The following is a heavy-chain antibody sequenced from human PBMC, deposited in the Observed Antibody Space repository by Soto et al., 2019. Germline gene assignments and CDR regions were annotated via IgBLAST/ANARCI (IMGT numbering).Heavy chain of an antibody. J-gene: IGHJ6*02. D-gene: IGHD3-10*01. CDR1: GYTFTSYY. V-gene: IGHV1-46*01. Sequence: GASVKVSCKASGYTFTSYYMHWVRQAPGQGLVWMGIINPSGGSTTYAQKFQGRVTMTRDTSTSTVYMDLSSLRSEDTAVYYCVRDRSGEWYYGMDVWGQGTTVTVSS. CDR2: INPSGGST. CDR3: VRDRSGEWYYGMDV.